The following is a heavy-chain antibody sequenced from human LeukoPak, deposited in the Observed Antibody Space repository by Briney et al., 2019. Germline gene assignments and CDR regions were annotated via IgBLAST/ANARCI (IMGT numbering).Heavy chain of an antibody. D-gene: IGHD4-17*01. V-gene: IGHV3-53*01. CDR1: GFTVSSHY. J-gene: IGHJ4*02. CDR3: ARARDYGDYEN. CDR2: IYSGGRT. Sequence: TGGSLRLSCAASGFTVSSHYMSWVRQAPGKGLEWVSVIYSGGRTHYADSVKGRFTISRDNSMNTLYLQMNSLRVEDTAVYYCARARDYGDYENWGQGTLVTVSS.